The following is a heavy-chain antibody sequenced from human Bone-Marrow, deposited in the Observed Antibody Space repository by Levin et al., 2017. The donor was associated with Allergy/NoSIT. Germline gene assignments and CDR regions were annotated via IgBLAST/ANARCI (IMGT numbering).Heavy chain of an antibody. CDR2: INPNSGGT. CDR3: AREVSVYYGSGTYYNVPDRPYFDY. J-gene: IGHJ4*02. Sequence: ASVKVSCKASGYTFTGYYIHWVRQAPGQGLEWMGRINPNSGGTNYAQKFQGRVTMTRDTSISTAYMELSRLRSADTAVYYCAREVSVYYGSGTYYNVPDRPYFDYWGQGNLVTVSS. D-gene: IGHD3-10*01. V-gene: IGHV1-2*06. CDR1: GYTFTGYY.